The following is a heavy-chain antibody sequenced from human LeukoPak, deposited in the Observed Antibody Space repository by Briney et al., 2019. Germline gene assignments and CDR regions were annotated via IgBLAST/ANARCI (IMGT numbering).Heavy chain of an antibody. V-gene: IGHV5-51*01. D-gene: IGHD3-3*01. CDR2: IDPRDSDT. J-gene: IGHJ6*03. CDR3: VRHAVKITIYGVVNSYYYYYMDV. Sequence: ESLKISCKASGYTFTNYWIGWVRQMPGKGLEWMGIIDPRDSDTRYSPSFEGQVTISADKSMTTTYLQWSSLRASDTAMYYCVRHAVKITIYGVVNSYYYYYMDVWGKGTTVTVSS. CDR1: GYTFTNYW.